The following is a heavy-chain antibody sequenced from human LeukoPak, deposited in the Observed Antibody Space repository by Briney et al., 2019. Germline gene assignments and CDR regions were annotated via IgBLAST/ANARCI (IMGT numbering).Heavy chain of an antibody. D-gene: IGHD6-19*01. Sequence: GGSLRLSCAASGFTFSSYGMHWVRQAPGKGLEWVAVISYDGSNKYYADSVKGRFTISRDNSKNTLYLQMNSLRAEDTAVYYCAKDAYSSGWSGLYFDYWGQGTLVTVSS. CDR3: AKDAYSSGWSGLYFDY. CDR2: ISYDGSNK. J-gene: IGHJ4*02. CDR1: GFTFSSYG. V-gene: IGHV3-30*18.